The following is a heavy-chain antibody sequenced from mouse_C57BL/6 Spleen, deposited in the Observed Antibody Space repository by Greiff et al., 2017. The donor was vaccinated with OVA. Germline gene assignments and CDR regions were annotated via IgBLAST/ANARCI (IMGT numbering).Heavy chain of an antibody. V-gene: IGHV5-9*01. CDR2: ISGGGGNT. J-gene: IGHJ2*01. CDR1: GFTFSSYT. Sequence: EVKLMESGGGLVKPGGSLKLSCAASGFTFSSYTMSWVRQTPEKRLEWVATISGGGGNTYYPDSVKGQFTISRDNAKNTLYLQMSSLRSEDTALYYCARMESSYFDYWGQGTTLTVSS. D-gene: IGHD1-1*01. CDR3: ARMESSYFDY.